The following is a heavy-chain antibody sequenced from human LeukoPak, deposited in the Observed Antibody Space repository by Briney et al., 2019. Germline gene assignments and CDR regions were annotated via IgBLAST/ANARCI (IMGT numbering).Heavy chain of an antibody. CDR2: ILYDGTNK. Sequence: GESLRLSCAASGFTFSNYSLHWVRQAPGKGLEWLADILYDGTNKYSADSVKGRFTISRDNSKSTLYLQMNSLRHEDTAVYYCARDKSPYSTNWYFFDWWGQGTLVTVSS. CDR3: ARDKSPYSTNWYFFDW. D-gene: IGHD6-13*01. CDR1: GFTFSNYS. J-gene: IGHJ4*02. V-gene: IGHV3-30-3*01.